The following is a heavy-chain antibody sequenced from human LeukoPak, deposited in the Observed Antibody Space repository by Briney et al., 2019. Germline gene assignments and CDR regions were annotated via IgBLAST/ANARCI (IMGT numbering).Heavy chain of an antibody. J-gene: IGHJ4*02. CDR3: ARHYLGSGSEDY. CDR2: ISKHNGNT. CDR1: GYNFNNYG. Sequence: GASVKVSCMAPGYNFNNYGITWVRQAPGQGLAWMGWISKHNGNTNYAQKFQDRVTTTIDTSTSTAYMELRSLRSDDTAVYYCARHYLGSGSEDYWGQGTLVTVSS. D-gene: IGHD3-10*02. V-gene: IGHV1-18*01.